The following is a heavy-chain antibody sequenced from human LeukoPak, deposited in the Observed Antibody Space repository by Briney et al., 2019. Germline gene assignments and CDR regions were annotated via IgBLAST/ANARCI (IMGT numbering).Heavy chain of an antibody. CDR3: ARDSDGLQGAFDI. CDR1: GGTFSSYA. Sequence: SVKVSCXASGGTFSSYAISWVRQAPGQGLVWMGGIIPIFGTANYAQKFQGRVTITTDESTSTAYMELSSLRSEDTAVYYCARDSDGLQGAFDIWGQGTMVTVSS. J-gene: IGHJ3*02. CDR2: IIPIFGTA. D-gene: IGHD4-11*01. V-gene: IGHV1-69*05.